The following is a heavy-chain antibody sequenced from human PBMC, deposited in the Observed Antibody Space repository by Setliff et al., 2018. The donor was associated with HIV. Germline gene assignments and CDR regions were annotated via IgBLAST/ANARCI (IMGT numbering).Heavy chain of an antibody. D-gene: IGHD6-25*01. V-gene: IGHV3-7*03. Sequence: GGSLRLSCAGTGFTFSTYWMSWVRQAPGKGLEWVANIKQDGSEKYYVNSVKGRFTISRDNAKNSLYLQMNSLRVEDTAVYYCASAAYFDYWGQGTLVTVSS. J-gene: IGHJ4*02. CDR3: ASAAYFDY. CDR1: GFTFSTYW. CDR2: IKQDGSEK.